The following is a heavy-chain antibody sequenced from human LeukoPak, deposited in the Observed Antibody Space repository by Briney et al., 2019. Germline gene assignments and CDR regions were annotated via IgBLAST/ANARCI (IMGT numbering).Heavy chain of an antibody. Sequence: PGRSLRLSCAASGFTFDDYAMHWVRQAPGKGLEWVSGISWNSGSIGYADSVKGRFTISRDNAENSLYLQMSGLRAEDTAVYYCARDVDWEFDCWGQGTLVTVSS. CDR2: ISWNSGSI. V-gene: IGHV3-9*01. D-gene: IGHD3/OR15-3a*01. CDR1: GFTFDDYA. J-gene: IGHJ4*02. CDR3: ARDVDWEFDC.